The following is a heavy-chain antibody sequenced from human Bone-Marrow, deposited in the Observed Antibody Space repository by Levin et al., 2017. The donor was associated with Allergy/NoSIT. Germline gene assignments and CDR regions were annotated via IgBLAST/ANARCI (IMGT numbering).Heavy chain of an antibody. CDR1: GGSIRSGGYY. Sequence: SQTLSLPCTVSGGSIRSGGYYWSWIRQHPGKGLEWIGYIYYSGSTYYNPSLKSRVTISVDTSKNQFSLKLSSVTAADTAVYYCARVRCSSTSCYVGYFDLWGRGTLVTVSS. D-gene: IGHD2-2*01. J-gene: IGHJ2*01. CDR2: IYYSGST. V-gene: IGHV4-31*03. CDR3: ARVRCSSTSCYVGYFDL.